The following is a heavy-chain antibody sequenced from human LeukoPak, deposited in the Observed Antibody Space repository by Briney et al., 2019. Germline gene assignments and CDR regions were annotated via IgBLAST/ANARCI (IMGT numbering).Heavy chain of an antibody. V-gene: IGHV3-48*03. CDR1: GFTFGDYA. CDR3: ARERIRSFDY. CDR2: ITSSGYTI. J-gene: IGHJ4*02. Sequence: GGSLRLSCTASGFTFGDYAMSWFRQAPGKGLEWVSYITSSGYTIYYADSVKGRFIISRDNAKNSLYLQMNSLRAEDTAVYYCARERIRSFDYWGQGTLVTVSS.